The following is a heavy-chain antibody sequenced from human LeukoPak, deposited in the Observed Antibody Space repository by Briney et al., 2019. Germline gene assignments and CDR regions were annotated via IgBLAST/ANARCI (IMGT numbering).Heavy chain of an antibody. V-gene: IGHV3-23*01. Sequence: GGSLRLSCAASGFSSFAMNWVRQAPGKGLEWVSSITGSGSTTYYTDSVNGRFIISRDISKNTLYLQMNGLRAEDTAVYYCAKDFTSWFTGGFDYWGQGTLVTVSS. CDR2: ITGSGSTT. J-gene: IGHJ4*02. D-gene: IGHD3-10*01. CDR3: AKDFTSWFTGGFDY. CDR1: GFSSFA.